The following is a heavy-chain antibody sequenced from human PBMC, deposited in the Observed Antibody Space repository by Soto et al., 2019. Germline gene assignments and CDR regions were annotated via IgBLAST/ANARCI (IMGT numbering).Heavy chain of an antibody. Sequence: GVSLRLSCTTSGFTFGDYALSWVRQAPGKGLEWVGFIRRNAYGGTTDYAASVKGGFTISRDDSKSIAYLQMNSLRTEDTALYYCTSASTFDIDSWGQGTLVTTSS. V-gene: IGHV3-49*04. CDR3: TSASTFDIDS. CDR2: IRRNAYGGTT. J-gene: IGHJ4*02. CDR1: GFTFGDYA.